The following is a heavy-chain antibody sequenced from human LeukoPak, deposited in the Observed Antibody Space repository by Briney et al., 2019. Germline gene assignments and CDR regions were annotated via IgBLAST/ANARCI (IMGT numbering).Heavy chain of an antibody. D-gene: IGHD2-2*02. CDR3: AKMHEYCSSTSCYI. CDR1: GFTFSSYG. V-gene: IGHV3-30*02. Sequence: PGGSLRLSCAASGFTFSSYGMHWVRQAPGKGLEWVAFIRYDGSNKYYADSVKGRFTISRDNSKNTLYLQMNSLRAEDTAVYYCAKMHEYCSSTSCYIWGQGTLVTVSS. CDR2: IRYDGSNK. J-gene: IGHJ4*02.